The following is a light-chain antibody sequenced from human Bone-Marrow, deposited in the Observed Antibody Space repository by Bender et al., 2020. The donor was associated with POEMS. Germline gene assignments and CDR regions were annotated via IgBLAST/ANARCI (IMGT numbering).Light chain of an antibody. Sequence: QSALTQPASVSGSPGQSITISCTGTSSDVGGYYFVSWYQQHPGKAPKLMIYDVNYRPSGVSNRFSGSKSGNTASLTISGLQGEDEADYYCSSYTTTGTRYVFGAGTKVTVL. CDR1: SSDVGGYYF. V-gene: IGLV2-14*01. J-gene: IGLJ1*01. CDR3: SSYTTTGTRYV. CDR2: DVN.